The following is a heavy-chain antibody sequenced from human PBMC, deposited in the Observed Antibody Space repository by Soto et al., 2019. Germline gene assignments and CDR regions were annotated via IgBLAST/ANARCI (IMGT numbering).Heavy chain of an antibody. J-gene: IGHJ6*03. CDR1: GGSISSSSFY. Sequence: QLQLQESGPGLVKPSETLSLTCTVSGGSISSSSFYWGWVRQPPGKGLEWIGSVSHRGSTYYNPSLASRVTISVDTSKNHFSLKLNSVTAADTGVYYCVSASNFYFMDVWGKGTPVTVSS. V-gene: IGHV4-39*02. CDR3: VSASNFYFMDV. CDR2: VSHRGST.